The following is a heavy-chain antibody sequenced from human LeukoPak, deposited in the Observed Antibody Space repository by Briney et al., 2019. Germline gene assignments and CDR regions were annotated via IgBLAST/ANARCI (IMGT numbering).Heavy chain of an antibody. V-gene: IGHV3-49*04. CDR2: IRNKANGETT. CDR3: GWASGAFDI. J-gene: IGHJ3*02. Sequence: GGSLRLSCTTSGFTFSDYAVSWVRQAPGKGLEWIGFIRNKANGETTEYAASVKGRFTISRDDSKTIAHLQMSSLKTEDTAVYSSGWASGAFDIWGQGTMVTVSS. D-gene: IGHD3-22*01. CDR1: GFTFSDYA.